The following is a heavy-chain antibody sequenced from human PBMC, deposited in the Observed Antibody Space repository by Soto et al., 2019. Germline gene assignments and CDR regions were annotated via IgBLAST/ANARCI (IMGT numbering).Heavy chain of an antibody. CDR3: ARGYYYDSSGYYGGEYYYYGMDV. Sequence: LSLTCTVSGGSISSGGYYWSWIRQHPGKGLERIGYIYYSGSTYYNPSLKSRVTISVDTSKNQFSLKLSSVTAADTAVYYCARGYYYDSSGYYGGEYYYYGMDVWGQGTTVTVSS. V-gene: IGHV4-31*03. CDR2: IYYSGST. J-gene: IGHJ6*02. D-gene: IGHD3-22*01. CDR1: GGSISSGGYY.